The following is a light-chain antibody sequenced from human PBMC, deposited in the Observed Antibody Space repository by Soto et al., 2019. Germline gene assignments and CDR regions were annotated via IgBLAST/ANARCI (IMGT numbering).Light chain of an antibody. J-gene: IGKJ4*01. Sequence: DIQMTQSPSSVSASVGDSVTITCRASQGIDNWLAWYQQKPGMGPKLLISAASNLQSGVPTRFSGCGSGTDFTLTINSLQPKDFPTYFCQQAIHFPLAFGGGTKVEI. V-gene: IGKV1-12*01. CDR2: AAS. CDR1: QGIDNW. CDR3: QQAIHFPLA.